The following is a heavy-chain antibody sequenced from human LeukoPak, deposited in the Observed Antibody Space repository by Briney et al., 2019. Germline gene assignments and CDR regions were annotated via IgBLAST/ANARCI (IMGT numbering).Heavy chain of an antibody. J-gene: IGHJ6*03. CDR1: GVSISPYY. D-gene: IGHD3-3*01. Sequence: PSETLSLTCAVSGVSISPYYWAWIRQPPGKGLEWIGYIHTSGSNNQYPSLKSRVTISVDKSKNHFSLRLTSVTAADTAVYYCARGGVRFLEWLTGNYYYYYYMDVWGKGTTVTVS. V-gene: IGHV4-4*09. CDR2: IHTSGSN. CDR3: ARGGVRFLEWLTGNYYYYYYMDV.